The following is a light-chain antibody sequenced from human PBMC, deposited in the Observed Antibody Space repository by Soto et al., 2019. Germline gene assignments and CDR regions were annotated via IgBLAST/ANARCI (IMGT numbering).Light chain of an antibody. J-gene: IGKJ2*01. CDR3: QQYDNSLYT. CDR2: AAS. CDR1: QSVSSSY. V-gene: IGKV3-20*01. Sequence: EIVLTQSPGTLSLSPGERAILSCRASQSVSSSYLAWYQQKPGQPPRLLIYAASSRATGIPDRFSGSGSGTDFTLTISRLEPEDFAVYYCQQYDNSLYTFGQGTKLEIK.